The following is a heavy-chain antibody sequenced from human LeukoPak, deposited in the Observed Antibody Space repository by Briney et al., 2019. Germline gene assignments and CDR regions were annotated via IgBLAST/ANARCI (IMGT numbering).Heavy chain of an antibody. CDR3: ARDRGTWNGDGFDY. Sequence: SETLSLTCTVSSGSLSSYYRSWLRQPAGKGLEWIGRIYISGSHNYNSSLKSRVTMSGDPSKNQFSLKRRSVTAAAPAVYYCARDRGTWNGDGFDYWGQGTLVTASS. J-gene: IGHJ4*02. D-gene: IGHD1-1*01. V-gene: IGHV4-4*07. CDR1: SGSLSSYY. CDR2: IYISGSH.